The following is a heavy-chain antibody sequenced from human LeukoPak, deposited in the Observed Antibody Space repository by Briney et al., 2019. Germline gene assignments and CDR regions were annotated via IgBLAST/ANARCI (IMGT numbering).Heavy chain of an antibody. CDR1: GLSVSRNY. Sequence: GGSLRLSCEVSGLSVSRNYMSWVRQAPGKGLEWVSSISSSSYIYYADSVKGRFTISRDNAKNSLYLQMNSLRAEDTAVYYCARVRGSYCLDFWGQGSLVTVSS. CDR2: ISSSSYI. D-gene: IGHD1-26*01. J-gene: IGHJ4*02. V-gene: IGHV3-69-1*01. CDR3: ARVRGSYCLDF.